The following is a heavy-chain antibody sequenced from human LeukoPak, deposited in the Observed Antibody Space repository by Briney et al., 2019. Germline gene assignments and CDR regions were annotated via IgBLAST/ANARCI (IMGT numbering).Heavy chain of an antibody. D-gene: IGHD4-11*01. J-gene: IGHJ5*02. V-gene: IGHV4-38-2*02. CDR1: GYSISSGYY. Sequence: PSETLSLTCTVSGYSISSGYYWGWIRQPPGKGLEWIGSIYHSGSTFDNPSLKSRVTISVDTSKNQFSLKLSSVTAADTAVYYCARGCSNYVAVWFDPWGQGTLVTVSS. CDR3: ARGCSNYVAVWFDP. CDR2: IYHSGST.